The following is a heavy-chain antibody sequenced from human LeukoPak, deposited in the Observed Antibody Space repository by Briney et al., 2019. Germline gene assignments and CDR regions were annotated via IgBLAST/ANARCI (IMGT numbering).Heavy chain of an antibody. D-gene: IGHD2-2*01. CDR1: GFAFDEHG. J-gene: IGHJ4*02. V-gene: IGHV3-20*04. Sequence: GGSLRLSCTASGFAFDEHGMSWVRQVPGKGLEWVSGINWSGGSTGYADPLRGRFTISRDNAKNSQYLQMDSLRAEDTALYYCARAPITSPFYFDYWGQGTLVTVSS. CDR3: ARAPITSPFYFDY. CDR2: INWSGGST.